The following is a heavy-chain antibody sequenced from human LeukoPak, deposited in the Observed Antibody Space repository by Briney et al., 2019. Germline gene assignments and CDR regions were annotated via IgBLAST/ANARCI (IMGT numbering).Heavy chain of an antibody. J-gene: IGHJ4*02. CDR1: GFTFSSYG. Sequence: GGSLRLSCAASGFTFSSYGMHWVRQAPGKGLEWVAFIRDDGSNKYYADSVKGRFTISRDNSKNTLYLQMNSLRAEDTAVYYCAKDKVQGGSAYWGQGTLVTVSS. D-gene: IGHD3-16*01. CDR3: AKDKVQGGSAY. CDR2: IRDDGSNK. V-gene: IGHV3-30*02.